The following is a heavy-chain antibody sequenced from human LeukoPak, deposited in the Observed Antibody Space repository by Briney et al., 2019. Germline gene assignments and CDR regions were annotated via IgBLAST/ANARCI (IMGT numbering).Heavy chain of an antibody. CDR1: GGSFSGYY. Sequence: SETLSLTCAVYGGSFSGYYWSWIRQPPGKGLEWIGEINHSGSTNYNPSLKSRVTISVDTSKNQFSLKLSSVTAADTAVYYCARGSGYSYGYYYFDYWGQGTLVTVSS. J-gene: IGHJ4*02. D-gene: IGHD5-18*01. V-gene: IGHV4-34*01. CDR2: INHSGST. CDR3: ARGSGYSYGYYYFDY.